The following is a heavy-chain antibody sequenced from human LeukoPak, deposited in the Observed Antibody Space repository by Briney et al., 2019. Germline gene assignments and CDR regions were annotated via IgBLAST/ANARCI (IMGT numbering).Heavy chain of an antibody. V-gene: IGHV3-23*01. J-gene: IGHJ4*02. CDR1: GFTFSSYA. CDR2: ISGSGGSA. CDR3: AKDPFRVRFLDY. Sequence: GGSLRLSCAASGFTFSSYAMSWVRQAPGKGLEWVSAISGSGGSAYYADSVKGRFTISRDNSKNTLYLQMNSLRAEDTAVYYCAKDPFRVRFLDYWGQGTLVTVSS. D-gene: IGHD3-16*01.